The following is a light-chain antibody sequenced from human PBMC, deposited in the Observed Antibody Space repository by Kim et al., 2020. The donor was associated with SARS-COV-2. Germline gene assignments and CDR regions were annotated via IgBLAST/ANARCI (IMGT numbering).Light chain of an antibody. V-gene: IGLV2-14*03. CDR1: SSDVGGYNY. CDR3: SSYTSSSTLV. J-gene: IGLJ2*01. CDR2: DVS. Sequence: GQSLTISCTGTSSDVGGYNYVSWYQQHPGKAPKLMIHDVSNRPSGVSNRFSGPKSGNTASLTISGLQAEDEADYYCSSYTSSSTLVFGGGTQLTVL.